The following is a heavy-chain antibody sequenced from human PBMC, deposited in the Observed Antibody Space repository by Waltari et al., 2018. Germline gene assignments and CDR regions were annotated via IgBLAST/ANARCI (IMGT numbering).Heavy chain of an antibody. V-gene: IGHV4-59*11. Sequence: QVQLQESGPGLVKPSETLSLTCTVSGGSLIGHYWSWIRQPPGKGLEWIGYIYESGTTNYNPSLKSRVTISVDTSKNQFSLKLNSVTAADTAVYYCARDSTIFGVALDYWGQGTLVTVSS. CDR3: ARDSTIFGVALDY. D-gene: IGHD3-3*01. J-gene: IGHJ4*02. CDR1: GGSLIGHY. CDR2: IYESGTT.